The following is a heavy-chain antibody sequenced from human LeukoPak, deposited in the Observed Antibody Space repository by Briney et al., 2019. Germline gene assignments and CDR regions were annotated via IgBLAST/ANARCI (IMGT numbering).Heavy chain of an antibody. CDR3: ARHPYSGSYHFDY. CDR1: GYTFTGYY. J-gene: IGHJ4*02. V-gene: IGHV1-2*02. Sequence: ASVKVSCKASGYTFTGYYIHWVRQAPGQGLEWMGWINSNSGGTNSAQKFQGRVTMTRDTSISTAYMELSRLRSDDTAVYYCARHPYSGSYHFDYWGQGTLDTVSS. D-gene: IGHD1-26*01. CDR2: INSNSGGT.